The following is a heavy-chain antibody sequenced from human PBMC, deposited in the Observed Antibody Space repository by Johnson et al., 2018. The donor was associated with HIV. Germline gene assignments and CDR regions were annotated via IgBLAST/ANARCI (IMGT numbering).Heavy chain of an antibody. CDR1: GFTFSDYY. CDR2: ISNSGSTI. V-gene: IGHV3-11*04. CDR3: AVAPLRHDACDI. J-gene: IGHJ3*02. Sequence: QVQLVESGGGLVQPGGSLRLSCAASGFTFSDYYMSWIRQAPGKGLEWVSSISNSGSTIYYTDSVKGRFTISMDNAKNSLYLQMNSLRAEDTAVYYCAVAPLRHDACDIWGQGTMVTVSS. D-gene: IGHD4-17*01.